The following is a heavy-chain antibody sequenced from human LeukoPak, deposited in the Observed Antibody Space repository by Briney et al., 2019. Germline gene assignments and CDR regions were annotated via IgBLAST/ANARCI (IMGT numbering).Heavy chain of an antibody. CDR1: GGSISSGDYY. CDR2: IYYSGST. CDR3: ASNKGQWLFSD. V-gene: IGHV4-61*08. Sequence: SQTLSLTCTVSGGSISSGDYYWNWIRQPPGKGLEWIGNIYYSGSTNYNPSLKSRVTISVDTSKNQFSLRLNSVTAADTAIYYCASNKGQWLFSDWGQGTLVTVSS. D-gene: IGHD6-19*01. J-gene: IGHJ4*02.